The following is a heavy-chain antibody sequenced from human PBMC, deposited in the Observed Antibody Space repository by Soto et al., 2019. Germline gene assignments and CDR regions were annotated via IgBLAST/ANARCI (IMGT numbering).Heavy chain of an antibody. D-gene: IGHD2-21*02. CDR3: ARGLVDSGHGYDL. CDR2: IFTRDSET. J-gene: IGHJ5*02. Sequence: LKISCKGPGHLFNNHWTGWVRQTPGKGLEWMGLIFTRDSETKTRPSFQGHVSFSVDNSINTVYVQWTSLTTADIRISFCARGLVDSGHGYDLWGQGTLVTVSS. V-gene: IGHV5-51*01. CDR1: GHLFNNHW.